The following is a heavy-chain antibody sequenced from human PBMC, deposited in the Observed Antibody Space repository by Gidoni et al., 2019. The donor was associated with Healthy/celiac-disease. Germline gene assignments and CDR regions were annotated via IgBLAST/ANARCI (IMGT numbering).Heavy chain of an antibody. Sequence: QVQLVESGGGVVQPGRSLRRSCAASGFTFSSYGMHWVRQAPGKGLELVAVISYDGSNKYYADSVKGRFTISRDNSKNTLYLQMNSLIADDTAVYYCAKTGLYGLGIDPWGQGTLVTVSS. V-gene: IGHV3-30*18. D-gene: IGHD7-27*01. CDR2: ISYDGSNK. CDR3: AKTGLYGLGIDP. CDR1: GFTFSSYG. J-gene: IGHJ5*02.